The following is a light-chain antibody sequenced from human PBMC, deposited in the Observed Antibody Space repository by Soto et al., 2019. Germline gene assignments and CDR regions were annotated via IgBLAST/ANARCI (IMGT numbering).Light chain of an antibody. CDR2: SYN. CDR3: AAWDDSLNGQGV. J-gene: IGLJ3*02. Sequence: QSVLTQPPSASGTPGQRVTISCSGTNSNIGSNFVYWYQHLPGTTPKLLVFSYNQRPSGVPDRFSGSKSGSSASLAISGLQSDDEADYYCAAWDDSLNGQGVFGGGTKVTVL. V-gene: IGLV1-44*01. CDR1: NSNIGSNF.